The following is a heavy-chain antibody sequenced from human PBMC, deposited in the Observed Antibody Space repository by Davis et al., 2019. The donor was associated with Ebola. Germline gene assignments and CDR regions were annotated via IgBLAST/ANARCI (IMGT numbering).Heavy chain of an antibody. J-gene: IGHJ5*02. D-gene: IGHD6-13*01. CDR3: ARGRIAAAGTPLYNWFDP. V-gene: IGHV4-59*12. Sequence: SDTLSLTCAVYGGSFSGYYWSWIRQPPGKGLEWIGYIYYSGSTNYNPSLKSRVTISVDTSKNQFSLKLSSVTAADTAVYYCARGRIAAAGTPLYNWFDPWGQGTLVTVSS. CDR2: IYYSGST. CDR1: GGSFSGYY.